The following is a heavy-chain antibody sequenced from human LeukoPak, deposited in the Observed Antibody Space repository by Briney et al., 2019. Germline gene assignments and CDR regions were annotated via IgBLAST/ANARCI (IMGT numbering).Heavy chain of an antibody. CDR1: GGTFSSYA. V-gene: IGHV1-69*05. CDR2: IIPIFGTA. Sequence: SVKVSCKASGGTFSSYAISWVRQAPGQGLEWMGGIIPIFGTANYAQKFQGRVTITTDESTSTAYMELSSLRSEDTAVYYCARDLGSPREHIWFDPWGQGTLVTVSS. J-gene: IGHJ5*02. D-gene: IGHD3-16*01. CDR3: ARDLGSPREHIWFDP.